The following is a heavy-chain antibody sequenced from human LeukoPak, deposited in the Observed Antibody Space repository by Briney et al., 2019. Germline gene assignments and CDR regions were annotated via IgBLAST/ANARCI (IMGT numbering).Heavy chain of an antibody. Sequence: SLXXSCTASXXXXXXXXMHXXXXAXXXXLXXVXXXXWNSGRIAYADSVKGRFTISRDNAKTSLYLQMNSLRAEDTALYYCTKDIGYSTSSFGVDYWGQGTLVTVSS. J-gene: IGHJ4*02. CDR3: TKDIGYSTSSFGVDY. CDR1: XXXXXXXX. V-gene: IGHV3-9*01. CDR2: XXWNSGRI. D-gene: IGHD3-16*01.